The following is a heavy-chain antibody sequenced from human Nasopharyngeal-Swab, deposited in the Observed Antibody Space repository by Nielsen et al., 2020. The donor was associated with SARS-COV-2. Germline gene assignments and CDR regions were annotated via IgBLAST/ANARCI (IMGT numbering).Heavy chain of an antibody. CDR1: GFTFSNAW. CDR3: TTDIVSQTIYYYYMDV. J-gene: IGHJ6*03. D-gene: IGHD2-21*01. Sequence: GGSLRLSCAASGFTFSNAWMSWARQAPGKGLEWVGRIKSKTDGGTTDYAAPVKGRFTISRDDSKNTLYLQMNSLKTEDTAVYYCTTDIVSQTIYYYYMDVWGKGTTVTVSS. V-gene: IGHV3-15*01. CDR2: IKSKTDGGTT.